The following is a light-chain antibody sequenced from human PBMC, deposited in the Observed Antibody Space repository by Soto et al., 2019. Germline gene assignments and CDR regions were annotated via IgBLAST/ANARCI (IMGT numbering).Light chain of an antibody. CDR3: QQHNDWPLT. CDR1: QSVSNN. V-gene: IGKV3-15*01. CDR2: GAT. J-gene: IGKJ4*01. Sequence: IVMTQSPATLSVSPGERVTLSCRARQSVSNNLAWYQQKPGQAPRLLIYGATATATGIPARFSGSGSGTEFTLTISSLQSEDFAVYYCQQHNDWPLTFGGGTKVEIK.